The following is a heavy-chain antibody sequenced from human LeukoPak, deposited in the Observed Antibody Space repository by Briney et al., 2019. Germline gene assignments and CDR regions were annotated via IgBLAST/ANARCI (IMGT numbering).Heavy chain of an antibody. V-gene: IGHV3-48*03. Sequence: GGSLRLSCAASGFTFSSYEMNWVRQAPGKGLEWVSYISSSGSTIYYADSVKGRFTISRDNAKNPLYLQMNSLRAEDTAVYYCARVSGSGAPWRVYYYYYYMDVWGKGTTVTISS. CDR3: ARVSGSGAPWRVYYYYYYMDV. J-gene: IGHJ6*03. CDR1: GFTFSSYE. CDR2: ISSSGSTI. D-gene: IGHD3-10*01.